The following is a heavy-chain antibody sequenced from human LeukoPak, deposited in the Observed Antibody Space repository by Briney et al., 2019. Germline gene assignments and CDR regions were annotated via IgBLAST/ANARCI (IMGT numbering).Heavy chain of an antibody. CDR1: GFTVSGNY. CDR2: IYSGDST. J-gene: IGHJ3*02. CDR3: ARVFWEKDGFIGAFDI. D-gene: IGHD3-3*01. V-gene: IGHV3-66*01. Sequence: GGSLRLSCAASGFTVSGNYMSWVRQAPGKGLEWVSIIYSGDSTYYADSVKGRFTISRDNSKNTLYLQMNSLRAEDTAMYYCARVFWEKDGFIGAFDIWGQGTMVTVSS.